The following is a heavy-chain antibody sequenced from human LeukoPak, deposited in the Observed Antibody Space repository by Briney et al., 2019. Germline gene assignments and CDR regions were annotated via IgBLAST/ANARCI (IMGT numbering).Heavy chain of an antibody. CDR1: GGTFTSYD. Sequence: ASVKVSCKASGGTFTSYDINWVRQATGQGLEWMGWMNPNSGNTGYAQKFQGRVTITRNTSISTAYMELSSLRSEDTAVYYCARSRTKVAATYYFDYWGQGTLVTVSS. CDR2: MNPNSGNT. V-gene: IGHV1-8*03. CDR3: ARSRTKVAATYYFDY. D-gene: IGHD2-15*01. J-gene: IGHJ4*02.